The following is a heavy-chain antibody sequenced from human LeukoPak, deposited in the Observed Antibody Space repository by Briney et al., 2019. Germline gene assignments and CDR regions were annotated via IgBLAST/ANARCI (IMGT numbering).Heavy chain of an antibody. D-gene: IGHD3-3*01. CDR1: GYTFTSYD. V-gene: IGHV1-8*01. CDR3: ARLRNDFWSGRFDYYMDV. Sequence: ASVKVSCKASGYTFTSYDINWVRQATGQGLEWMGWMNPNSGNTGYAQKFQGRVAMTRNTSISTAYMELSSLRSEDTAVYYCARLRNDFWSGRFDYYMDVWGKGTTVTVSS. J-gene: IGHJ6*03. CDR2: MNPNSGNT.